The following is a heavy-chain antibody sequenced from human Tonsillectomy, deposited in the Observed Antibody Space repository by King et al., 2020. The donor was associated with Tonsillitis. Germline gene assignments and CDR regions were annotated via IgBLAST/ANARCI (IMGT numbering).Heavy chain of an antibody. V-gene: IGHV3-73*01. Sequence: VQLVESGGGLVQPGGSLKLSCAASGFTFSGSAMHWVRQASGKGLEWVGRIRSKAKSYATAYAASVKGKFTISRDDSKNTAYLQMNSLKTEDTAVYYCTGTTGGAFDIWGQGTVVTVSS. CDR1: GFTFSGSA. CDR3: TGTTGGAFDI. CDR2: IRSKAKSYAT. D-gene: IGHD1-14*01. J-gene: IGHJ3*02.